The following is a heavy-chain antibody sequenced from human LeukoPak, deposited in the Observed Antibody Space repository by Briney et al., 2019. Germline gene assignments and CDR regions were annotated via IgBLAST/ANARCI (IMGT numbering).Heavy chain of an antibody. CDR1: GFTFSSYA. CDR3: AKAIQLWQYYFDY. Sequence: GGSLRLSCAASGFTFSSYAMSWVRQAPGKGLEWVSAISGSGGSTYYADPVKGRFTISRDNSKNTLYLQMNSLRAEDTAVYYCAKAIQLWQYYFDYWGQGTLVTVSS. D-gene: IGHD5-18*01. CDR2: ISGSGGST. V-gene: IGHV3-23*01. J-gene: IGHJ4*02.